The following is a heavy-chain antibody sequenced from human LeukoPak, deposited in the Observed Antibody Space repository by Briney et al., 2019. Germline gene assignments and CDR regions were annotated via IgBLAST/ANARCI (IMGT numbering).Heavy chain of an antibody. V-gene: IGHV4-59*12. CDR1: GGSISSYY. J-gene: IGHJ3*02. Sequence: PSETLSLTCTVSGGSISSYYWSWIRQPPGKGLEWIGYIYYSGSTNYNPSLKSRVTISVDTSKNQFSLKLSSVTAADTAVYYCAREVGALPAFDIWGQGTMVTVSS. CDR2: IYYSGST. CDR3: AREVGALPAFDI. D-gene: IGHD1-26*01.